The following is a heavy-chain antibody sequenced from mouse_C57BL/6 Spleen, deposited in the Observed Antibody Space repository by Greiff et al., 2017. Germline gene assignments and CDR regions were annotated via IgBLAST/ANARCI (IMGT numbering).Heavy chain of an antibody. Sequence: EVKLQQSGAELVKPGASVKLSCTASGFTFTDYYMHWVKQRPERGLEWIGRIDPEDGETKYAPKFQGKATITADTSSNTAYLQLSSLTSEDTAVYYCASPECYYFGCWGQGATLTVSS. CDR2: IDPEDGET. CDR3: ASPECYYFGC. J-gene: IGHJ2*01. CDR1: GFTFTDYY. V-gene: IGHV14-2*01.